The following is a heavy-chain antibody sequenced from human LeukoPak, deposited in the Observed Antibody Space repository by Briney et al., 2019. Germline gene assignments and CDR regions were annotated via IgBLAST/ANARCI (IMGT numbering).Heavy chain of an antibody. CDR1: GFTFSSYG. V-gene: IGHV3-30*02. CDR2: IRYDGSNK. Sequence: GGSLRLSCAASGFTFSSYGMHWVRQAPGKGLEWVAFIRYDGSNKYYADSVKGRFTISRDNSKNTLYLQMNSLRAEDTAVYYCAKDRVPSYYYGSGTMDVWGKGTTVTISS. CDR3: AKDRVPSYYYGSGTMDV. D-gene: IGHD3-10*01. J-gene: IGHJ6*03.